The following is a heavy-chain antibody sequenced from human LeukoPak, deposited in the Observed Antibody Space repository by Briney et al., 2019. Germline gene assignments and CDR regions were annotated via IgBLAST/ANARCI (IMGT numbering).Heavy chain of an antibody. V-gene: IGHV4-38-2*02. CDR3: ARDFWKYSSGWSVDY. Sequence: PSETLSLTCAVSGYSISSGYSWGWIQQPPGKGLEWIGSLYPSGSTYYNPSLKSRVTISIDTSNNHFSLKLSSVTAADTAVYYCARDFWKYSSGWSVDYWGQGILVTVSS. J-gene: IGHJ4*02. CDR1: GYSISSGYS. D-gene: IGHD6-19*01. CDR2: LYPSGST.